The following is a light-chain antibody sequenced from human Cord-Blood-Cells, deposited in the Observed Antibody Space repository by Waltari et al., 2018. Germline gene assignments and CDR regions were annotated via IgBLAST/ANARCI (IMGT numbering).Light chain of an antibody. V-gene: IGLV1-47*01. Sequence: QSVLTQPPSASGTPWQRVTISRSGSRSNTGSTIYYWSQQPPGTAPKLLIYRNNQRPSGVPDRFSGSKSGTSASLAISGLRSEDEADYYCAAWDDSLSGVVFGGGTKLTVL. J-gene: IGLJ2*01. CDR2: RNN. CDR1: RSNTGSTI. CDR3: AAWDDSLSGVV.